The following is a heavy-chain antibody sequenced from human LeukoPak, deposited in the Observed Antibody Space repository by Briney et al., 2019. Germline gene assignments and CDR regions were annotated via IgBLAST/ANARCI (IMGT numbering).Heavy chain of an antibody. CDR1: VYTLTSYA. V-gene: IGHV1-3*01. CDR2: INAANGDT. D-gene: IGHD5-18*01. CDR3: ARGIQLWYGGRYFDY. J-gene: IGHJ4*02. Sequence: SVKLSCKASVYTLTSYAIHWVRQAPGQRLEWMGWINAANGDTKYSQKFHGRVTITRDTSASTAYMELSSLRSEDTAVYYCARGIQLWYGGRYFDYWGQGTLVTVSS.